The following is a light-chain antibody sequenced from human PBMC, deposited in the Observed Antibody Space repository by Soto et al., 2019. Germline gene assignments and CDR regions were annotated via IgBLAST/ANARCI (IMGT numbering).Light chain of an antibody. CDR3: QQYGSSSWT. J-gene: IGKJ1*01. CDR1: QSVSSSY. Sequence: ERVLTPLAGVLSKTQGERATLSCRASQSVSSSYLAWYQQKPGQAPRLLIYGTSSRATAIPDRFSGSGSGTDFTLTISRLEPEDFAVYYCQQYGSSSWTFGQGTKVDIK. CDR2: GTS. V-gene: IGKV3-20*01.